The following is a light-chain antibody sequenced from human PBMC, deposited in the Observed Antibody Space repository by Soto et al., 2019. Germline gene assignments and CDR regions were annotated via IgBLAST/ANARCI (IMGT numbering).Light chain of an antibody. CDR3: SSFASSNTVV. CDR2: DVS. V-gene: IGLV2-14*03. CDR1: NSDIGSYNY. Sequence: QSALTQPASVSGSPGQSITISCTGTNSDIGSYNYVSWYQHHPGKAPKLMIYDVSNRPSGVSNRFSGSKSANTASLTISGLQAEDEADYYCSSFASSNTVVFGRGTKLTVL. J-gene: IGLJ2*01.